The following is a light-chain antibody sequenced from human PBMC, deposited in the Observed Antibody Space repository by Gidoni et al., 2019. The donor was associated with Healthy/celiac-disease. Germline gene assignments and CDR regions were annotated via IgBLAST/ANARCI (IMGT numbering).Light chain of an antibody. J-gene: IGKJ3*01. V-gene: IGKV3-11*01. CDR1: QSVSRY. Sequence: EMLLTQSPATLSLSPGERATLSCRAIQSVSRYLAWYQQQPGHAPRLLIYDASNSATGIPARVSGSGSGTDFTLIISSLEPEDFAVFYCQQRSNWPLTFGPGTKVEIK. CDR2: DAS. CDR3: QQRSNWPLT.